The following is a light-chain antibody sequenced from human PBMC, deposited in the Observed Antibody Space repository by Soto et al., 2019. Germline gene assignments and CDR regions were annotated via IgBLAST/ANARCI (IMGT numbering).Light chain of an antibody. CDR1: QDVGSF. CDR3: QQYNSHSFYT. Sequence: DIQMTQSPSTLSASVGDRVTVTCRARQDVGSFLAWYQQKPGKAPKLLIYLASRLESGVPSRFSGSGSGTEFTLTISGLQPDDFATYFCQQYNSHSFYTFGQGTKLEIK. CDR2: LAS. J-gene: IGKJ2*01. V-gene: IGKV1-5*03.